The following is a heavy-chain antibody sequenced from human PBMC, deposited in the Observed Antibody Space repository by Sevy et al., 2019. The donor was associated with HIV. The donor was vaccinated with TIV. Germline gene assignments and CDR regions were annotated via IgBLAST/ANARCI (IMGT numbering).Heavy chain of an antibody. CDR2: IHYTGGT. CDR3: ASKRGYNHGPFDY. D-gene: IGHD5-12*01. Sequence: SETLSLTCTVSGCSISNSDFYWIRIRQPPGKGREWIGYIHYTGGTYYNPFLKSRFAMSVDTSEKQFSLKLSSMTEADTAVYYCASKRGYNHGPFDYWGQGTLVTVSS. CDR1: GCSISNSDFY. V-gene: IGHV4-30-4*02. J-gene: IGHJ4*02.